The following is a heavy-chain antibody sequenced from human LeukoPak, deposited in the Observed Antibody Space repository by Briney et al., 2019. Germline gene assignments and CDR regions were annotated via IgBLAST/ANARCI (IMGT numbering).Heavy chain of an antibody. V-gene: IGHV4-31*03. Sequence: SETLSLTCTVSGGSISSGGYYWSWIRQHPGKGLEWIEYIYYSGSTYYNPSLKSRVTISVDTSKNQFSLKLSSVTAADTAVYYCARDRGGGGWFDPWGQGTLVTVSS. CDR3: ARDRGGGGWFDP. CDR2: IYYSGST. D-gene: IGHD2-15*01. J-gene: IGHJ5*02. CDR1: GGSISSGGYY.